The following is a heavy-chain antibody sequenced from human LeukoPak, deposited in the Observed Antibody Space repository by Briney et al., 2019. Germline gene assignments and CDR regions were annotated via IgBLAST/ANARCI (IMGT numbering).Heavy chain of an antibody. Sequence: GGSLRLSCAASGFTFSSYEMNRVRQAPGKGLEWVSYISSSSSTIYYADSVKGRFTISRDNAKNSLYLQMNSLRAEDTAVYYCARVDYGNNFDYWGQGTLVTVSS. V-gene: IGHV3-48*01. CDR3: ARVDYGNNFDY. CDR2: ISSSSSTI. D-gene: IGHD4/OR15-4a*01. J-gene: IGHJ4*02. CDR1: GFTFSSYE.